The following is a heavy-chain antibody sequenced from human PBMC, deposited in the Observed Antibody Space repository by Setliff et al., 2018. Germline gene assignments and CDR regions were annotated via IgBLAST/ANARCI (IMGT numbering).Heavy chain of an antibody. CDR2: LIPMFGTP. V-gene: IGHV1-69*05. CDR1: GDSFSNYA. CDR3: ARSAAVLGIVYLDP. Sequence: SVKVSCKASGDSFSNYAISWVRQAPGQGLEWMGGLIPMFGTPGYAQKFQDRVTITTDESTSTAYMELNSLTSEDTAVYYCARSAAVLGIVYLDPWGQGTLVTVSS. J-gene: IGHJ5*02. D-gene: IGHD2-15*01.